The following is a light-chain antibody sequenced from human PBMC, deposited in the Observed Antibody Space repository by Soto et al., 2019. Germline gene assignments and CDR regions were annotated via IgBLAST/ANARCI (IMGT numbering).Light chain of an antibody. CDR2: DAS. CDR3: QQYNSYWT. CDR1: QSISNW. V-gene: IGKV1-5*01. J-gene: IGKJ1*01. Sequence: IQMTQSPSTLSASVGDRVTITCRASQSISNWLAWYQHKPGKAPKLLIYDASSLESGVPSRFGGSGSGTEFTLTTSNLQPDDFATYYCQQYNSYWTFGHGTKVDIK.